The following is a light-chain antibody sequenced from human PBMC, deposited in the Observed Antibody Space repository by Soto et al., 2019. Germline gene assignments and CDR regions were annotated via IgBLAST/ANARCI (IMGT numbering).Light chain of an antibody. J-gene: IGLJ1*01. CDR1: SSDVGAYNY. V-gene: IGLV2-8*01. Sequence: QSVLTQPPSASGSPGQSVSISCTGTSSDVGAYNYVSWYQQHPGKAPKLIIYEVSKRPSGVPDRFSGSKSGNAASLTVSGLQAEDEADYYCSSYAGSDNHVFGTGTKLTVL. CDR2: EVS. CDR3: SSYAGSDNHV.